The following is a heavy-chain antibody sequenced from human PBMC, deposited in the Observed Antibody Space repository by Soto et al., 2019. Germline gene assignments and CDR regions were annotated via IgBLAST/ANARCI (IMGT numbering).Heavy chain of an antibody. J-gene: IGHJ6*02. Sequence: SETLSLTCTVSGGSISSYYWSWIRQPPGKGLEWIGYIYYSGSTNYNPSLKSRVTISVDTSKNQFSLKLSSVTAADTAVYYCARGEYSSSWYRYYGMDVWGQGTTVTVSS. CDR2: IYYSGST. CDR1: GGSISSYY. D-gene: IGHD6-13*01. CDR3: ARGEYSSSWYRYYGMDV. V-gene: IGHV4-59*01.